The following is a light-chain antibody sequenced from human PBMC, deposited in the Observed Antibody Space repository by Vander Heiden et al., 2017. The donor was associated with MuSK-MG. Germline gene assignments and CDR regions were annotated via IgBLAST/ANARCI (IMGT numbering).Light chain of an antibody. CDR1: QSVSSSY. CDR3: QQSCSSPST. J-gene: IGKJ3*01. V-gene: IGKV3-20*01. CDR2: GAS. Sequence: EIVLTQSPGTLSLSPGERATLSCRASQSVSSSYLAWYQQKPGQAPRLLIYGASSSATGIPDRFSGSGSGTDFTLTISRLEPEDFAVYYCQQSCSSPSTFGPRTKVDIK.